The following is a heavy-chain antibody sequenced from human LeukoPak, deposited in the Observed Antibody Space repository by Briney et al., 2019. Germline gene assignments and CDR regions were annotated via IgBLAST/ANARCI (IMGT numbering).Heavy chain of an antibody. J-gene: IGHJ4*02. CDR2: ISSNGGST. V-gene: IGHV3-64D*09. CDR3: VKDHGYSSSWYVRGFDY. D-gene: IGHD6-19*01. CDR1: GFTFNSYA. Sequence: GGSLRLSCAASGFTFNSYAMNWVRQAPGKGLESVSAISSNGGSTYYPDSVKDRFTISRDNSKNTLYLQMSSLRAEDTAVYYCVKDHGYSSSWYVRGFDYWGQGTLVTVSS.